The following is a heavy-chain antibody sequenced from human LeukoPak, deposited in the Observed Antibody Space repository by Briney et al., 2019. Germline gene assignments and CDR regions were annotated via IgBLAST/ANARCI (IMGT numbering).Heavy chain of an antibody. J-gene: IGHJ4*02. D-gene: IGHD6-13*01. Sequence: PGGSLRLSCAASGFTFSSYSMNWVRQAPGKGLQWVSSISSSSSYIYYADSVKGRFTISRDNAKNSLYLQMNSLRAEDTAVDYCARLGSSWQLDYWGQGTLVTVSS. CDR1: GFTFSSYS. CDR2: ISSSSSYI. CDR3: ARLGSSWQLDY. V-gene: IGHV3-21*01.